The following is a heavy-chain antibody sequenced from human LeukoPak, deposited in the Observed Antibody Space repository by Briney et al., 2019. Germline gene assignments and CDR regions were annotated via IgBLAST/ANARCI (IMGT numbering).Heavy chain of an antibody. CDR1: GFTFDDYA. CDR2: ISWNSGSI. D-gene: IGHD5-18*01. J-gene: IGHJ4*02. V-gene: IGHV3-9*01. CDR3: AKGTGYSYGATFDY. Sequence: GWSLRLSCAASGFTFDDYAMHWVRQAPGKGLEWVSGISWNSGSIGYADSVKGRFTISRDNAKNSLYLQMNSLRAEDTALYYCAKGTGYSYGATFDYWGQGTLVTVSS.